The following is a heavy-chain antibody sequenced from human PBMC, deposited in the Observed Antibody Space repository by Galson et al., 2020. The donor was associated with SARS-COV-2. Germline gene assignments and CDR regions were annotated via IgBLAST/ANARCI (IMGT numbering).Heavy chain of an antibody. Sequence: GGSLRLSCAASGFTFSSYWMHWVRQAPGKGLVWVSRINSDGSSTTYADSVKDRFTISRDNAKNTLYLQMNSLRAEDTAVYYCARPHNSHSSTRKNYNYYMDVWGKGTTVTISS. CDR1: GFTFSSYW. D-gene: IGHD2-2*01. CDR3: ARPHNSHSSTRKNYNYYMDV. CDR2: INSDGSST. J-gene: IGHJ6*03. V-gene: IGHV3-74*01.